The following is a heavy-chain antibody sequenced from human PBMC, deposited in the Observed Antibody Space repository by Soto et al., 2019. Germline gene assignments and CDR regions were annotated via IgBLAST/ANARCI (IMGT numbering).Heavy chain of an antibody. D-gene: IGHD6-13*01. J-gene: IGHJ4*02. CDR3: ARDPIAAAGTGY. CDR1: GGSFSGYY. Sequence: PSETLSLTCAVYGGSFSGYYWSWIRQPPGKGLEWIGEINHSGSTNYNPSLKSRVTISVDTSKNQFSLKLSSVTAADTAVYYCARDPIAAAGTGYWGQGTLVTVSS. V-gene: IGHV4-34*01. CDR2: INHSGST.